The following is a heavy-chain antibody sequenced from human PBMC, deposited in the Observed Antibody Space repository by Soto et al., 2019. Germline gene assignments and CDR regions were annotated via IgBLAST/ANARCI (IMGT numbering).Heavy chain of an antibody. CDR1: GYTFTGYY. D-gene: IGHD3-3*01. V-gene: IGHV1-2*02. CDR2: INPNSGGT. Sequence: GASVKVSCKASGYTFTGYYMHWVRQAPGQGLEWMGWINPNSGGTNYAQKFQGRVTMTRDTSISTAYMELSRLRSGDTAVYYCARGRAGFWSGYFTYWGQGTLVTVSS. J-gene: IGHJ4*02. CDR3: ARGRAGFWSGYFTY.